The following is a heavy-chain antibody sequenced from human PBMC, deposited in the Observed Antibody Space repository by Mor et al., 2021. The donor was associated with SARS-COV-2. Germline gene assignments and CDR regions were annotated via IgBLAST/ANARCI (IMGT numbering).Heavy chain of an antibody. V-gene: IGHV3-30*03. Sequence: ALISDDGSSEYYADSVEGRFTISRDNSKNTLFLQVHSLTTDDTALYYCARDGLSHYGMDVWGQGTTVTVSS. J-gene: IGHJ6*02. CDR3: ARDGLSHYGMDV. CDR2: ISDDGSSE.